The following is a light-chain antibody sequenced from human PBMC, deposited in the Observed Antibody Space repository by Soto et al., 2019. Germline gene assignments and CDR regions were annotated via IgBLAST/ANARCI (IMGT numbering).Light chain of an antibody. CDR3: QQCNTWPRT. Sequence: DIVMTQSPATLSVSPGERATLSCRASQSVGTNLAWYQQKPGQAPRLLIYGASTRATGIPARFIGSGSGTEFTLTISSLQSEDFAVYYCQQCNTWPRTFGQGTKVEIK. J-gene: IGKJ1*01. CDR2: GAS. V-gene: IGKV3-15*01. CDR1: QSVGTN.